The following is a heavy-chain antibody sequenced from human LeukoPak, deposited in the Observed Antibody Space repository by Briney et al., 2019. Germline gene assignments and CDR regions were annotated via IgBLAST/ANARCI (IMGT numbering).Heavy chain of an antibody. CDR2: IYTSGST. V-gene: IGHV4-4*07. J-gene: IGHJ5*02. Sequence: PSETLSLTCTVSGGSISSYYWSWLRQPAGKGLEWIGRIYTSGSTNYNPSLKSRVTMSVDTSKKQFSLKLSSVTAADTAVYYCARENGDYGSYWFDPWGQGTLVTVSS. CDR3: ARENGDYGSYWFDP. CDR1: GGSISSYY. D-gene: IGHD4-17*01.